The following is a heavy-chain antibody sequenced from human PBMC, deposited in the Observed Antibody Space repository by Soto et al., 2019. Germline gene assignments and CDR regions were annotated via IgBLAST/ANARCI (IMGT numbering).Heavy chain of an antibody. J-gene: IGHJ4*02. Sequence: XXSLRLACAASGFTFSDHYMDWVLQAPGKGLEWVGRTRNKANSYTTEYAASVKGRFTISRDDSKNSLYLQMNSLKTEDTAVYYCASGREYDFWSGPDYWGQGTLVTVSS. CDR3: ASGREYDFWSGPDY. D-gene: IGHD3-3*01. V-gene: IGHV3-72*01. CDR2: TRNKANSYTT. CDR1: GFTFSDHY.